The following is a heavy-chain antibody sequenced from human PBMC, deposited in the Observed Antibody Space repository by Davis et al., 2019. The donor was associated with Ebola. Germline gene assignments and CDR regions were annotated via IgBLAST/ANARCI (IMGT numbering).Heavy chain of an antibody. CDR2: IIPIFGTA. V-gene: IGHV1-69*13. D-gene: IGHD1-26*01. CDR1: GGTFSSYA. Sequence: AASVKVSCKASGGTFSSYAISWVRQAPGQGLEWMGGIIPIFGTANYAQKFQGRVTITADESTSTAYMELSSLRSEDTAVYYCARGSAYSGSYYYFDYWGQGTLVTVSS. J-gene: IGHJ4*02. CDR3: ARGSAYSGSYYYFDY.